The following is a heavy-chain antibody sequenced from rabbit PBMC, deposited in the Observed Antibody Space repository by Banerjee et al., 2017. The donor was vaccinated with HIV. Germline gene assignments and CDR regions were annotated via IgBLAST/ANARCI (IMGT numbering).Heavy chain of an antibody. CDR3: ASYADYGASNL. J-gene: IGHJ4*01. D-gene: IGHD2-1*01. V-gene: IGHV1S47*01. CDR1: GFSFSSNV. Sequence: EESGGDLVKPGASLTLTCTASGFSFSSNVMCWVRQAPGKGLEWIGCIYNGDGSTYYASWVNGRFTISRSTSLNTVTLQMTSLTAADTATYFCASYADYGASNLWGQGTLVTVS. CDR2: IYNGDGST.